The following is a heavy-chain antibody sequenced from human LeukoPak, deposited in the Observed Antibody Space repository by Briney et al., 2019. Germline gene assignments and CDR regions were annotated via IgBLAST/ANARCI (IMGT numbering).Heavy chain of an antibody. V-gene: IGHV4-39*01. CDR3: ARRGTTVTPGWYFDL. Sequence: SETLSLTCSVSNGSIRSSTYYWGWIRQPPGKGLEYIGTIYYTGTTYYNPSLKSRVTISVDTSKNQLSLKLTSVTAADTAVYFCARRGTTVTPGWYFDLWGRGTLVTVSS. D-gene: IGHD4-17*01. CDR1: NGSIRSSTYY. CDR2: IYYTGTT. J-gene: IGHJ2*01.